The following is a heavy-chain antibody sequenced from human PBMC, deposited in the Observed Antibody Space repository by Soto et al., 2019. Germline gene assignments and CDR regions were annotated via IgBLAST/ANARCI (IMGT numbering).Heavy chain of an antibody. CDR3: VRALAAVQE. CDR1: GGSFSGYY. J-gene: IGHJ4*02. Sequence: SETLSLTCAVYGGSFSGYYCSWVRQPPGKGLEWIGEISHSGSTNYDSSLESRVTISGDTSKNQLFLKLSSVTAADTAVDYCVRALAAVQEWGQGTPVTVS. D-gene: IGHD6-13*01. CDR2: ISHSGST. V-gene: IGHV4-34*01.